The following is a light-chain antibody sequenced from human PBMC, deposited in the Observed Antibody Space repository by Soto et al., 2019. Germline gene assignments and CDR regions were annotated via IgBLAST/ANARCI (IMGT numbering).Light chain of an antibody. V-gene: IGKV3-15*01. Sequence: EIVMTQSPATLSVSPGERATLSCRASQSVSSNLAWYQQKPGQAPRLLIYGASTRATGIPARFSGSGSGTEFTLTISSLQSEDFEVYYCHQYNNWPRTFGQGTKVEIK. CDR3: HQYNNWPRT. CDR2: GAS. CDR1: QSVSSN. J-gene: IGKJ1*01.